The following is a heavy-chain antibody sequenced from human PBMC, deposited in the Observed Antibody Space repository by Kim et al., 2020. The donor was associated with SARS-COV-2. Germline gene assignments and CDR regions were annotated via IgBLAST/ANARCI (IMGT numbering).Heavy chain of an antibody. CDR3: ATEARFGELFFDY. D-gene: IGHD3-10*01. Sequence: YAQQFQGGVTITADESTSTAYMELSSLRSEDTAIYFCATEARFGELFFDYWGQGTLVTVSS. J-gene: IGHJ4*02. V-gene: IGHV1-69*01.